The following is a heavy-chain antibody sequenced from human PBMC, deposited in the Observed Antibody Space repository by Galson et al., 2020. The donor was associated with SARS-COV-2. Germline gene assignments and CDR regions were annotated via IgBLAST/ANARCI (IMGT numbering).Heavy chain of an antibody. Sequence: GESLKISCQGSGYSFTSHWIAWVRQMPGKGLEWMGIIYPGDSDTRYSPSFEGQVTISADKSISTAYLQWSSLKASDTAMYYCARRHYFDGYFDLWGRGTRVSVSS. CDR1: GYSFTSHW. V-gene: IGHV5-51*01. CDR2: IYPGDSDT. CDR3: ARRHYFDGYFDL. D-gene: IGHD3-10*01. J-gene: IGHJ2*01.